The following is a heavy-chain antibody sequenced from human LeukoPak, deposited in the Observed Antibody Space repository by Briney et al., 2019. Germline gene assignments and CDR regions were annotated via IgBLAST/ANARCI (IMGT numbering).Heavy chain of an antibody. J-gene: IGHJ4*02. D-gene: IGHD3/OR15-3a*01. CDR2: IYYSGRT. CDR1: GGSISSSSYY. Sequence: SETLSLTCIVSGGSISSSSYYWGWIRQPPGKGLEWIGSIYYSGRTYYNPSLKSQVSISIDTSKNQFSLKLTSVTAADTAVYYCARQTGSGLFILPGGQGTLVTVSS. V-gene: IGHV4-39*01. CDR3: ARQTGSGLFILP.